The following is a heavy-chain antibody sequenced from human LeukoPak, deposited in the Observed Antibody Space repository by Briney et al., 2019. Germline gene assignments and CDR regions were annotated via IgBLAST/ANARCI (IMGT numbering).Heavy chain of an antibody. V-gene: IGHV1-2*02. CDR3: ARDGGTMVRGAYHDAFDI. CDR1: GYTFTGYY. CDR2: INPNSGGT. J-gene: IGHJ3*02. D-gene: IGHD3-10*01. Sequence: GASVKVPCKASGYTFTGYYMHWVRQAPGQGLEWMGWINPNSGGTNYAQKFQGRVTMTRDTSISTAYMELSRLRSDDTAVYYCARDGGTMVRGAYHDAFDIWGQGTMVTVSS.